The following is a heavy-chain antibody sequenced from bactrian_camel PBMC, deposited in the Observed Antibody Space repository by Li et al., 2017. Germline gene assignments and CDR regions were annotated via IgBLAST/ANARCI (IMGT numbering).Heavy chain of an antibody. Sequence: VQLVESGGDLVQPGGSLRLSCAASGFTFSSYLMRWVRQTPGKGLEWVSTISIGGGSTYYAHSVKGRFTISQDISKNTVYLQMNNLKPEDTAVYYCAAGPPGDESDLSPTCQDILFGHWGQGTQVTVS. J-gene: IGHJ6*01. D-gene: IGHD3*01. V-gene: IGHV3S40*01. CDR1: GFTFSSYL. CDR2: ISIGGGST. CDR3: AAGPPGDESDLSPTCQDILFGH.